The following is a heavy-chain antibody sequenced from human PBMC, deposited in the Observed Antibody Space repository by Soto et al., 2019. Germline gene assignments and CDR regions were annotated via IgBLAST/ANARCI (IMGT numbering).Heavy chain of an antibody. V-gene: IGHV3-48*02. CDR1: GLTFSSYR. CDR2: ISSSSSTI. D-gene: IGHD3-3*01. CDR3: ARYPKQSVLRFLEWLRYFDY. J-gene: IGHJ4*02. Sequence: PGRPLSLSCGASGLTFSSYRMNWVRQAPGKGLGWVSYISSSSSTIYYADSVKGRFTISRDNAKNSLYLQMNSLRDEDTAVYYCARYPKQSVLRFLEWLRYFDYWGQGTLVTVSS.